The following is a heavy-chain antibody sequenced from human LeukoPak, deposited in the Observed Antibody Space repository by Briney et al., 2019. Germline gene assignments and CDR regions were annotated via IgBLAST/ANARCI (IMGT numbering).Heavy chain of an antibody. CDR2: IYTSGST. CDR3: AREDSSSWYGGGSFDY. V-gene: IGHV4-61*02. Sequence: SQTLSLTCTVSGGSISSGSYYWSWIRQPAGKGLEWIGRIYTSGSTNYNPSLKSRVTISVDTSKNQFSLKLSSVTAADTAVYYCAREDSSSWYGGGSFDYWGQGTLVTVSS. D-gene: IGHD6-13*01. J-gene: IGHJ4*02. CDR1: GGSISSGSYY.